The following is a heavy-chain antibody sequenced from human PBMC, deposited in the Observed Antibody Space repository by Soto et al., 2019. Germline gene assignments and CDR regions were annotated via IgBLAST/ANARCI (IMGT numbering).Heavy chain of an antibody. CDR3: ATMVYYYDSSYDENDAFDI. Sequence: ASVKVSCKVSGYTLTELSMHWVRQAPGKGLEWMGGFDAEDGETIYAQKFQGRVTITRDTSASTAYMELSSLRSEDTAVYYCATMVYYYDSSYDENDAFDIWGQGTMVTVSS. CDR1: GYTLTELS. V-gene: IGHV1-24*01. CDR2: FDAEDGET. D-gene: IGHD3-22*01. J-gene: IGHJ3*02.